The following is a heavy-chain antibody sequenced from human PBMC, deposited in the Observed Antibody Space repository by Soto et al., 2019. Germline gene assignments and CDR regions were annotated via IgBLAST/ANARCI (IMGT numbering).Heavy chain of an antibody. CDR3: AKDTSIFGVVLLPCSMDV. CDR1: GFTFDDYA. CDR2: ISWNSGSI. J-gene: IGHJ6*02. V-gene: IGHV3-9*01. Sequence: GGSLRLSCAASGFTFDDYAMHWVWQAPGKGLEWVSGISWNSGSIGYADSVKGRFTISRDNAKNSLYLQMNSLRAEDTALYYCAKDTSIFGVVLLPCSMDVWGQGTTVTVSS. D-gene: IGHD3-3*02.